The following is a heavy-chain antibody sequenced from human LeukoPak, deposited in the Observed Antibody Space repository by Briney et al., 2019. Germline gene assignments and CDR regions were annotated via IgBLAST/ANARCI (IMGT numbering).Heavy chain of an antibody. D-gene: IGHD3-10*01. CDR2: IHYSGTT. J-gene: IGHJ4*02. Sequence: SETLSLTCTVSGDSINSYYWSWIRQPPGKGLEWIGYIHYSGTTTYNPSLWSRVTISVDRSKNQFSLKLTSVTAADTAVYYCARDGDYGTGSYYRGCIDSWGQGTPVTVSP. CDR3: ARDGDYGTGSYYRGCIDS. V-gene: IGHV4-59*12. CDR1: GDSINSYY.